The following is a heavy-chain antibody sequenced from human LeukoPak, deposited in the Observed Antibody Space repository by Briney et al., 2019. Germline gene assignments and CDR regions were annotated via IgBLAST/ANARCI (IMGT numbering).Heavy chain of an antibody. CDR1: GGSFSGYY. J-gene: IGHJ6*03. CDR2: INHSGST. CDR3: ARGGYDFWSGYFLSYYYYYMDV. Sequence: SETLSLTCAVYGGSFSGYYWSWIRQPPGKGLEWIGEINHSGSTNYNPSLKSRVTISVDTSKNQFSLKLSSVTAADTAVYYCARGGYDFWSGYFLSYYYYYMDVWGKGTTVTVSS. D-gene: IGHD3-3*01. V-gene: IGHV4-34*01.